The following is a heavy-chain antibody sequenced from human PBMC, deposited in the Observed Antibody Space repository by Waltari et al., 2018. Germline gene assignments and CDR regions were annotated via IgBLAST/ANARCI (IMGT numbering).Heavy chain of an antibody. CDR3: ATISSVAIH. CDR1: GFTFSSND. Sequence: EVQLVESGGGLVQPGGSLRLPCAASGFTFSSNDMHWVRQATGKGLEWGSAISSTGDTYYAASVRGRFTISRENAQRSVYLQMNSLRAGDTALYYCATISSVAIHWGQGTTVTVSS. V-gene: IGHV3-13*01. D-gene: IGHD2-15*01. J-gene: IGHJ6*02. CDR2: ISSTGDT.